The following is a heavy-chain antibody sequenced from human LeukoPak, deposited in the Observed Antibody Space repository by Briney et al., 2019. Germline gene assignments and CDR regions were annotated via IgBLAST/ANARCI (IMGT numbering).Heavy chain of an antibody. D-gene: IGHD3-10*01. CDR2: IRTKTYGGTT. Sequence: PGGSLRLSCTASGFTFDDYVMSWFREAPGKRRGWVGFIRTKTYGGTTEYAASVKGRLTISRDDSESIAYLQMNSLQTEDTAVYYCTRDSGSGSYRFDYWGQGTLVTVSS. V-gene: IGHV3-49*03. CDR3: TRDSGSGSYRFDY. J-gene: IGHJ4*02. CDR1: GFTFDDYV.